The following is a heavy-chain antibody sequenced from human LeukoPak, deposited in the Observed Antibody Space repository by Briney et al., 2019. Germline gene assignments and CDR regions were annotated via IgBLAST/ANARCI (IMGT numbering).Heavy chain of an antibody. Sequence: SETLSLTCSVFGASINTLSLNWFRQPPGKGLEWIGYFSDSGNTNYSPSLKSRVILSGDTSKNQVSLRLASVVASDTAVYYCAKWTVNTFDVWGQGTMVTVSS. CDR1: GASINTLS. CDR3: AKWTVNTFDV. D-gene: IGHD3/OR15-3a*01. V-gene: IGHV4-59*11. J-gene: IGHJ3*01. CDR2: FSDSGNT.